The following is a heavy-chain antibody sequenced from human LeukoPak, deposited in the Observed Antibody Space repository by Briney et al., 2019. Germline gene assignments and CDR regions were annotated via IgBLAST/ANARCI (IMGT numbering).Heavy chain of an antibody. CDR1: GGSISSSSYY. D-gene: IGHD3-9*01. CDR2: IYYSGST. CDR3: ARRQYYDILTGYPIWGDYYGMDV. V-gene: IGHV4-39*01. J-gene: IGHJ6*02. Sequence: SETLSLTCTVSGGSISSSSYYWGWIRQPPGKGLEWIGSIYYSGSTYYNPSLKSRVTISVYTSKNQFSLKLSSVTAADTAVYYCARRQYYDILTGYPIWGDYYGMDVRGQGTTVTVSS.